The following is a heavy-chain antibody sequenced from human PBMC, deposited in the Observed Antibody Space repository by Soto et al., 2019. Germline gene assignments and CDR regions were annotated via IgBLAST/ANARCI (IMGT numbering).Heavy chain of an antibody. J-gene: IGHJ4*02. V-gene: IGHV3-48*01. CDR3: ANDIDV. CDR1: GFAFSHYS. CDR2: ISSSSRTI. Sequence: EVHLVEYGGGLVQPGVSLILSGADYGFAFSHYSMNWVRHAPEKGLDWVSYISSSSRTIYYADSVKGRVTITRDIAKNSLFLQMNSLRAEYTAVYFCANDIDVGGQGTLFTFSS. D-gene: IGHD2-15*01.